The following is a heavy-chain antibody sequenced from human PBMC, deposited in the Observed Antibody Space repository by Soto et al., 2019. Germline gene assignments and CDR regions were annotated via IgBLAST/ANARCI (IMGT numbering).Heavy chain of an antibody. Sequence: SETLSLTCTVSGGSISSYYWSWIRQPPGKGLEWIGYIYYSGSTDYNPSLKSRVTISVDTSKNQFSLKLSSVTAADTAVYYCAGGPTWYYYAAGGQGTLVTVSS. CDR2: IYYSGST. V-gene: IGHV4-59*01. CDR1: GGSISSYY. D-gene: IGHD3-10*01. J-gene: IGHJ4*02. CDR3: AGGPTWYYYAA.